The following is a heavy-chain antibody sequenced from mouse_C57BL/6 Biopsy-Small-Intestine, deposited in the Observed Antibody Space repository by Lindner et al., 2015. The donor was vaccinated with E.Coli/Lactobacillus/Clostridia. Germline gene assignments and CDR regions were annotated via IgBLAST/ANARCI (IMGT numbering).Heavy chain of an antibody. D-gene: IGHD1-1*01. CDR3: ARDGYGSSYYFDY. V-gene: IGHV1-39*01. CDR2: INPNYGTT. J-gene: IGHJ2*01. Sequence: EVQLQESGPELVKPGASVKISCKASGYSFTDCNMNWVRQSNGKSLEWIGVINPNYGTTSYNQKFKDKATLTVDQSSSTAYMHLNSLTSEDSAVYYCARDGYGSSYYFDYWGQGTTLTVSS. CDR1: GYSFTDCN.